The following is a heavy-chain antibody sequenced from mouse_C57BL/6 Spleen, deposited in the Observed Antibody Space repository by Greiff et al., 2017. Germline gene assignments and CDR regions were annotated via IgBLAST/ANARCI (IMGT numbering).Heavy chain of an antibody. CDR1: GYTFTDYE. D-gene: IGHD1-1*01. J-gene: IGHJ2*01. Sequence: QVQLQQSGAELVRPGASVTLSCTASGYTFTDYEMHWVKQTPVHGLEWIGSIDPETGGTAYNQKFKGKAILTADKSSSTAYMELRSLTSKDSAVYYSTRGGTTVGAHFDYGGQGTTLTVSS. CDR3: TRGGTTVGAHFDY. CDR2: IDPETGGT. V-gene: IGHV1-15*01.